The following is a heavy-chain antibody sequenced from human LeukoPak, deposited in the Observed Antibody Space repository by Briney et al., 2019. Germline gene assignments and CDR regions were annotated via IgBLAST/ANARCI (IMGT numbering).Heavy chain of an antibody. CDR1: GGSFSGYY. CDR3: ARDYSGHSSSWYPYYYYYGMDV. D-gene: IGHD6-13*01. V-gene: IGHV4-34*01. Sequence: PSETLSLTCAVYGGSFSGYYWSWIRQPPGKGPEWIGEINHSGSTNYNPSLKSRVTISVDTSKNQFSLKLSSVTAADTAVYYCARDYSGHSSSWYPYYYYYGMDVWGQGTTVTVSS. J-gene: IGHJ6*02. CDR2: INHSGST.